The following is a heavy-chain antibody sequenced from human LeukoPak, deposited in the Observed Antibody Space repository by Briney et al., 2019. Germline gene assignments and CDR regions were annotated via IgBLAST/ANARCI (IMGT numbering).Heavy chain of an antibody. J-gene: IGHJ4*02. D-gene: IGHD1-26*01. Sequence: PGGSLRLSCAASGFTFSSYWMSWVRQAPGKGLEWVANIKQDGSEKYYVDSVKGRFTISRDNAKNSLYLQMNSLRAEDTAVYYCAREYSGSLVVFDYWGQGTLVTVSS. CDR2: IKQDGSEK. V-gene: IGHV3-7*01. CDR3: AREYSGSLVVFDY. CDR1: GFTFSSYW.